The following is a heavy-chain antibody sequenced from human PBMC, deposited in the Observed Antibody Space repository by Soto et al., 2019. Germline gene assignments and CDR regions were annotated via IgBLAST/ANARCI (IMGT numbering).Heavy chain of an antibody. Sequence: QVQLQESGPGLVKTSETLSLTCSVSGGSINSGDYHWTWIRQSPGKGMEWIGAVYYSGSTYYNPSLRRRISISVYTSKSQFSLRLRSVTAAETAVYYCARDCRAPSGGMGVWGQGTTVTVAS. CDR1: GGSINSGDYH. CDR2: VYYSGST. J-gene: IGHJ6*02. V-gene: IGHV4-30-4*01. CDR3: ARDCRAPSGGMGV.